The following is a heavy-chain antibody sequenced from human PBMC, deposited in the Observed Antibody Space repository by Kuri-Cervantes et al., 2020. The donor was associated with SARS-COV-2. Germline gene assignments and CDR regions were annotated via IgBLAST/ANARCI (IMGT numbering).Heavy chain of an antibody. CDR3: ARDSAGYYYDSSGYYSLYYYGMDV. V-gene: IGHV3-48*01. D-gene: IGHD3-22*01. CDR1: GFTFSSYS. Sequence: GGSLRLSCAASGFTFSSYSMNWVRQAPGKGLQWVSYISSTSSTIYYADSVKGRFTISRDNAKNSLHLQMNSLRAEDTAVYYCARDSAGYYYDSSGYYSLYYYGMDVWGQGTTVTVSS. CDR2: ISSTSSTI. J-gene: IGHJ6*02.